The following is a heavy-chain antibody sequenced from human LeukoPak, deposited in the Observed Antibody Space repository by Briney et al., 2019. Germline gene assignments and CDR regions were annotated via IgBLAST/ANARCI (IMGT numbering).Heavy chain of an antibody. J-gene: IGHJ4*02. CDR3: ARALYYYGSGSYAIDY. V-gene: IGHV1-18*01. D-gene: IGHD3-10*01. CDR2: ISAYNGNT. CDR1: GYTFTSYD. Sequence: ASVKVSCKASGYTFTSYDINWVRQAPGQGLEWMGWISAYNGNTNYAQKLQGRVTMTTDTSTSTAYMELRSLRSDDTAVYYCARALYYYGSGSYAIDYWGQGTLVTVSS.